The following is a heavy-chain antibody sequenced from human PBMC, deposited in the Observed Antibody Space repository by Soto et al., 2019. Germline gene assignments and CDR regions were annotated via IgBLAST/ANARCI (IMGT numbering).Heavy chain of an antibody. CDR3: ARDFQT. CDR2: ISGNNGDT. Sequence: ASVKVSCKASGYTFTNFGINWVRQSPGQGLEWMGWISGNNGDTDYAQNLQGRVTLTTDTSTTTAYMEMRSLTYDDTAMYYCARDFQTWGQGTLVTVSS. J-gene: IGHJ5*02. V-gene: IGHV1-18*01. CDR1: GYTFTNFG.